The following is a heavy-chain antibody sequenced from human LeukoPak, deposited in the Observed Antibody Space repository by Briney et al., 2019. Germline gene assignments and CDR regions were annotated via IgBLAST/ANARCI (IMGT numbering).Heavy chain of an antibody. J-gene: IGHJ4*02. CDR2: INHSGST. Sequence: LETLCLTCAVYGGSFSGSYWRWIRQPPGKGLEWIGEINHSGSTNYNPSLKSRVTISVDASKNQFSLKLSSVTAADTAVYYCARGVSGSYGYYFDYWGQGTLVTVSS. D-gene: IGHD1-26*01. CDR3: ARGVSGSYGYYFDY. CDR1: GGSFSGSY. V-gene: IGHV4-34*01.